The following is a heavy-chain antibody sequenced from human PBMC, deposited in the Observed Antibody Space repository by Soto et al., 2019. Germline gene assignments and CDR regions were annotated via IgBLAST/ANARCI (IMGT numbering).Heavy chain of an antibody. CDR3: ARLVDEAVAGGTQHWYGMDV. Sequence: GGSLRLSCAASGFTFSSYAMHWVRQAPGKGLEWVAVISYDGSNKYYADSVKGRFTISRDNSKNTLYLQMNSLRAEDTAVYYCARLVDEAVAGGTQHWYGMDVWGQGTTVTVSS. D-gene: IGHD6-19*01. J-gene: IGHJ6*02. CDR2: ISYDGSNK. CDR1: GFTFSSYA. V-gene: IGHV3-30-3*01.